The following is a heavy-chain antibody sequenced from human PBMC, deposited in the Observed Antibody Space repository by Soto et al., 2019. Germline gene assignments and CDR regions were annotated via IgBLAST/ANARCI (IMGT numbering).Heavy chain of an antibody. CDR2: INAGNGNT. V-gene: IGHV1-3*01. CDR3: ARSLVVATALDY. Sequence: ASVKVSCKASGYTFTSYAMHWVRQAPGQRLEWMGWINAGNGNTKYSQKFQGRVTITRDTSAGTAYMELSSLRSEDTAVYYCARSLVVATALDYWGQGTLVTVSS. J-gene: IGHJ4*02. CDR1: GYTFTSYA. D-gene: IGHD2-21*02.